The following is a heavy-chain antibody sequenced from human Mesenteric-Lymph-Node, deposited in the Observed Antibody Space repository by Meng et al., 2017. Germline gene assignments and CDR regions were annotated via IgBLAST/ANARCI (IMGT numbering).Heavy chain of an antibody. CDR1: GGSISSYY. CDR2: IYTSGST. V-gene: IGHV4-4*07. J-gene: IGHJ6*02. CDR3: ARLYGSGIYYYYGRDV. D-gene: IGHD3-10*01. Sequence: SETLSLTCTVSGGSISSYYWSWIRQPAGKGLEWIGRIYTSGSTNYNPSLKSRVTMSVDTAKNQFSLKLSSVTAADTAVYYWARLYGSGIYYYYGRDVWGQGTTVTVSS.